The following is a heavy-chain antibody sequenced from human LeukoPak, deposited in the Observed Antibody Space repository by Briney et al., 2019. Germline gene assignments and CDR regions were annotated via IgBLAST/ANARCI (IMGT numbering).Heavy chain of an antibody. D-gene: IGHD5-24*01. CDR1: GFTFSSYS. CDR2: ISSSSSYI. J-gene: IGHJ3*02. V-gene: IGHV3-21*01. Sequence: GGSLRLSCAASGFTFSSYSMNWVRQAPGKGLEWVSSISSSSSYIYYADSVKGRFTISRDNAKNSLYLQMNSLRAEDTAVYYCAREMGGNRWLQLSGAFDIWGQGTMVTVSS. CDR3: AREMGGNRWLQLSGAFDI.